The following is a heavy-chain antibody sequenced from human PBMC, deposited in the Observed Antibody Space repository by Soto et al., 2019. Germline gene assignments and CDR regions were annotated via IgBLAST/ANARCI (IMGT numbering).Heavy chain of an antibody. D-gene: IGHD3-10*01. CDR2: ITDSSSST. J-gene: IGHJ4*02. CDR1: GFTFSDYY. Sequence: QVQLVESGGGLVKPGGSLILSCAASGFTFSDYYMSWIRQAPGKGLEWVSYITDSSSSTNYADSVKGRFTISRDNAKNSLYLQMNSLRAEDTAVYYCARGGGTYSALEYWGLGTLVTVSS. V-gene: IGHV3-11*06. CDR3: ARGGGTYSALEY.